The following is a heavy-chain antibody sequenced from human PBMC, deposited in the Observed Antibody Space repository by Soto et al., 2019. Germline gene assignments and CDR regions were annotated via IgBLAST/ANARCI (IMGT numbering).Heavy chain of an antibody. CDR2: ISSSSSYI. D-gene: IGHD4-17*01. Sequence: PGGSLRLCCAASGVTFCSYSMNWVRQAPGKGLEWVSSISSSSSYIYYADSVKGRFTISRDNAKNSLYLQMNSLRAEDTAVYYCARVRDYGDSPAPVGDSAFDIWGQGTMVTVSS. J-gene: IGHJ3*02. CDR3: ARVRDYGDSPAPVGDSAFDI. CDR1: GVTFCSYS. V-gene: IGHV3-21*01.